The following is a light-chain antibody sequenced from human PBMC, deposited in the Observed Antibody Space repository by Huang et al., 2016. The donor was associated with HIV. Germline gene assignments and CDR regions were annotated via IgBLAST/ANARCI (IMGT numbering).Light chain of an antibody. V-gene: IGKV2-29*02. Sequence: DIVMTQTPLSLSVTPGQPASISCKSSQSLLHSDGKTYLYWYLQTPGQSQQLLIYEVSIQFSGVSNRCSGSGSGTDFTLKISRVEAEDVGIYYCMQGIHPPTFGQGTKVEVK. CDR3: MQGIHPPT. CDR1: QSLLHSDGKTY. J-gene: IGKJ1*01. CDR2: EVS.